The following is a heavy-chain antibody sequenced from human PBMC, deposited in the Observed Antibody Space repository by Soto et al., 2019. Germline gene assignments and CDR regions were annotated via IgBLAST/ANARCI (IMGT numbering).Heavy chain of an antibody. CDR3: ARGRDYDFWSGYGVALDV. D-gene: IGHD3-3*01. Sequence: LILSCSASGFTFSSYDMHWVRQATGKGLEWVSAIGTAGDPYYPGSVKGRFTISRENAKNSLYLQMNSLRAGDTAVYYCARGRDYDFWSGYGVALDVWGQGTTVTVSS. V-gene: IGHV3-13*05. CDR1: GFTFSSYD. J-gene: IGHJ6*02. CDR2: IGTAGDP.